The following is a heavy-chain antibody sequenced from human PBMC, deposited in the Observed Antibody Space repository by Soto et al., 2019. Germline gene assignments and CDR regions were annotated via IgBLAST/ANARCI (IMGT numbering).Heavy chain of an antibody. CDR1: GGTFSSYA. CDR2: IIPIFGTA. J-gene: IGHJ3*02. V-gene: IGHV1-69*13. CDR3: ARDRGHATSAFDI. Sequence: GASVKVSCKTSGGTFSSYAISWVRQAPGQGLEWMGGIIPIFGTANYAQKFQGRVTITADESTSTAYMELSSLRSEDTAVYYCARDRGHATSAFDIWGQGTMVTVSS. D-gene: IGHD2-15*01.